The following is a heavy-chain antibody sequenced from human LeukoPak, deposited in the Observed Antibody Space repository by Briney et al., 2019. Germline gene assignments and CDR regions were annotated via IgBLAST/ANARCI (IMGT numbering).Heavy chain of an antibody. CDR3: ARGPAPSFIAAAGSDDFDY. CDR2: INPSGGST. J-gene: IGHJ4*02. V-gene: IGHV1-46*01. Sequence: ASVKVSCKASGYTFTSYYMHWVRQAPGQGLEWMGIINPSGGSTSHAQKFQGRVTMTRDTSTSTVYMELSSLRSDDTAVYYCARGPAPSFIAAAGSDDFDYWGQGTLVTVSS. CDR1: GYTFTSYY. D-gene: IGHD6-13*01.